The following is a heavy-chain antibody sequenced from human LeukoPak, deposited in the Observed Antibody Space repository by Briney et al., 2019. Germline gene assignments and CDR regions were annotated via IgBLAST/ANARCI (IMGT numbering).Heavy chain of an antibody. CDR2: IIPILGIA. J-gene: IGHJ6*02. Sequence: GSSVTVSCKASGGTFSSYAISWVRQAPGQGLEWMGRIIPILGIANYAQKFQGRVTITADKSTSTAYMELSSLRSEDTAVYYCARASGYSGYDWSYYYYGMDVWGQGTTVTVSS. CDR3: ARASGYSGYDWSYYYYGMDV. D-gene: IGHD5-12*01. CDR1: GGTFSSYA. V-gene: IGHV1-69*04.